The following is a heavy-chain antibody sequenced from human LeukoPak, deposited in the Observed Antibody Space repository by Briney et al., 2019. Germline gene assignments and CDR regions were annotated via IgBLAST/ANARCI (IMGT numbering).Heavy chain of an antibody. Sequence: ASVKVSCKASGYTFTSYGISWVRQAPGQGLEWMGWISAYNGNTNYAQRLQGRVTMTTDTSTSTAYMELRSLRSDDTAVYYCASGQYYDFWSGYYSYFDYWGQGTLVTVSS. CDR3: ASGQYYDFWSGYYSYFDY. V-gene: IGHV1-18*01. D-gene: IGHD3-3*01. CDR2: ISAYNGNT. CDR1: GYTFTSYG. J-gene: IGHJ4*02.